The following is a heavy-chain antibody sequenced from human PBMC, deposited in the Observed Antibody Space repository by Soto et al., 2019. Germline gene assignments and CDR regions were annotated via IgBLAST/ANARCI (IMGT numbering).Heavy chain of an antibody. V-gene: IGHV3-23*01. CDR3: AKFGGSGTYFHFDY. CDR1: GFTFRSHA. D-gene: IGHD3-10*01. Sequence: EVQLLESGGGLVQPGGSLRLPCVASGFTFRSHAMTWVRQAPGKGLEWVSSISGISGSGSTYYADSVKGRFTISRDNFKNTLYLQMNSLRAEDTAVYYCAKFGGSGTYFHFDYWGQGALVTVSS. CDR2: ISGISGSGST. J-gene: IGHJ4*02.